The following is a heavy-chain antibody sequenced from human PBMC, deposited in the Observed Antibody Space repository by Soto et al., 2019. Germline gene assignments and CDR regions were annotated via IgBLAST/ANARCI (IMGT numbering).Heavy chain of an antibody. J-gene: IGHJ6*02. Sequence: QFQLVQSGDEVKKPGASVRVSCKASGYTFISYALSWVRQAPGQGLEWIGRVSPYNGDTNYAQKFQGRVTITKDTSPNTAYMDLRSLKPDEMAVYFCARDFLTRISWGSPTAQYSNYGMEVWGQGATITVSS. CDR2: VSPYNGDT. CDR3: ARDFLTRISWGSPTAQYSNYGMEV. CDR1: GYTFISYA. D-gene: IGHD3-9*01. V-gene: IGHV1-18*03.